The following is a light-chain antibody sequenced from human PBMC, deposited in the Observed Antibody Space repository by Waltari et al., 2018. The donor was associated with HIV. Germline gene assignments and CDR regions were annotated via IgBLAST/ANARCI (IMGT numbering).Light chain of an antibody. V-gene: IGLV2-8*01. CDR2: EVS. CDR1: SSDVGGYNY. Sequence: QSALTQPPSASGSPGQSVTLSCTGTSSDVGGYNYVSWYQLHPGKAPKLMIYEVSKRPSGVPDRFSGSKSGNTASLTVSGLQSEDEADYFCASYAGSTNVFGTGTKVTVL. J-gene: IGLJ1*01. CDR3: ASYAGSTNV.